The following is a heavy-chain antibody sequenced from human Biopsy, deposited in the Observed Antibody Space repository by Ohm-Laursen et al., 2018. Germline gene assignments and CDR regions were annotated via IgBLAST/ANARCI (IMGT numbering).Heavy chain of an antibody. CDR3: GSSIHLGY. Sequence: SLRLSCAAAGFAFRSSWMYWVRHGPGKGLEWVSRLDSDGNFINYEDSVKGRFTISRDNAKNTLYLQMNGLRAEDTVVYYCGSSIHLGYWGRGTLVTVSS. CDR1: GFAFRSSW. J-gene: IGHJ4*02. D-gene: IGHD3-3*02. CDR2: LDSDGNFI. V-gene: IGHV3-74*01.